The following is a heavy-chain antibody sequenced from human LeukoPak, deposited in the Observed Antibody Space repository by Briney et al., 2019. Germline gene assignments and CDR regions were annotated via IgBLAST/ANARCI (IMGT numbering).Heavy chain of an antibody. CDR1: GFTFSSYG. V-gene: IGHV3-30*02. J-gene: IGHJ4*02. CDR2: IRYDGSNK. D-gene: IGHD1-26*01. CDR3: AKDQSGTYYTFGY. Sequence: GGSLRLSCAASGFTFSSYGMHWVRQAPGKGLEWVAFIRYDGSNKSYADSVKGRFTISRDNSKNTLYLQMNSLRAEDTAVYYCAKDQSGTYYTFGYWGQGTLVTVSS.